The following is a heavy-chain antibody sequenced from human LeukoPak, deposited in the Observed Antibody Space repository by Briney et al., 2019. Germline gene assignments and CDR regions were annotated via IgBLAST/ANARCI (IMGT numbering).Heavy chain of an antibody. CDR2: ISAYNGNT. V-gene: IGHV1-18*01. J-gene: IGHJ4*02. CDR1: GYTFTGYG. Sequence: ASVKVSCKASGYTFTGYGISWVRQAPGQGLEWMGWISAYNGNTNYAQKLQGRVTMTTDTSTSTAYMELRSLRSDDTAVYYCARDLKVLGSIAVADNYFDYWGQGTLVTVSS. CDR3: ARDLKVLGSIAVADNYFDY. D-gene: IGHD6-19*01.